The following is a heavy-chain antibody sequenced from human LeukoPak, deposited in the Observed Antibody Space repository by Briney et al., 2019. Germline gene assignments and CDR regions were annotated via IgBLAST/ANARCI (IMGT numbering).Heavy chain of an antibody. J-gene: IGHJ2*01. V-gene: IGHV4-61*02. D-gene: IGHD4-11*01. CDR3: ARGGTTVTSTYWYFDL. Sequence: SETLSLTCTVSGGSISSGSYYWSWIRQPAGKGLEWIGRIYSSGITNYNPSLKSRVTMSVDTSKNQFSLKLSSVTAADTAVYYCARGGTTVTSTYWYFDLWGRGTLVTVSS. CDR2: IYSSGIT. CDR1: GGSISSGSYY.